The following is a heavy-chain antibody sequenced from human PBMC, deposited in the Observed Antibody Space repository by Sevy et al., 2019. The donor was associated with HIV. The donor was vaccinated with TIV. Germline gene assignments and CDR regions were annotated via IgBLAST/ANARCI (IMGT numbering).Heavy chain of an antibody. J-gene: IGHJ5*02. CDR2: ISSSGSTI. Sequence: GGSLRLSCAASGFTFSSYEMNWVRQAPGKGLEWVSYISSSGSTIYYEDSVKGRFTSSRDNAKNSLYLQMNSLRAEDTAVYYCARDVYGSGSYWAAGWFDPWGQGTLVTVSS. D-gene: IGHD3-10*01. CDR1: GFTFSSYE. V-gene: IGHV3-48*03. CDR3: ARDVYGSGSYWAAGWFDP.